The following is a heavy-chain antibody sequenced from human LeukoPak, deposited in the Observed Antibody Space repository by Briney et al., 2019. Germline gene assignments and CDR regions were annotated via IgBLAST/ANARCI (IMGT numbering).Heavy chain of an antibody. J-gene: IGHJ4*02. V-gene: IGHV1-2*02. D-gene: IGHD2-2*02. CDR3: ARDPLGVVVPAAIRGPDY. Sequence: ASVKVSCKASGYTFTGYYMHWVRQAPGQGLKWMGWINPNSGGTNYAQKFQGRVTMTRDTSISTAYMELSRLRSDDTAVYYCARDPLGVVVPAAIRGPDYWGQGTLVTVSS. CDR2: INPNSGGT. CDR1: GYTFTGYY.